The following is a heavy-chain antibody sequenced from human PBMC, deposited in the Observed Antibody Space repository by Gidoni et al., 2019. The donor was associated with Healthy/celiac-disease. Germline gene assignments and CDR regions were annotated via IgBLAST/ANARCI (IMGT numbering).Heavy chain of an antibody. Sequence: QVQLQESGPGLVKPSQPLSLTCTVSGGSISSGGYYWSWIRQHPGKGLEWIGYIYYSGSTYYNPSLKSRVTISVDTSKNQCSLKLSSVTAADTAVYYCARMGGSYYLDAFDIWGQGTMVTVSS. CDR1: GGSISSGGYY. J-gene: IGHJ3*02. V-gene: IGHV4-31*03. D-gene: IGHD1-26*01. CDR2: IYYSGST. CDR3: ARMGGSYYLDAFDI.